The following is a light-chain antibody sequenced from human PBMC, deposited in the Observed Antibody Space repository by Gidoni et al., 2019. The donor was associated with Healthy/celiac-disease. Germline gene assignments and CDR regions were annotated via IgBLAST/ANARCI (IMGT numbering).Light chain of an antibody. Sequence: DIQMTQSPSTLSASVGDRVTITCRASKSISSWLAWYQQKPGKALKLLIDDASRLESGVPSRLSGSGSGTAFTLTISSLQPDDFATYYCQQPFTFGGGTKVEIK. J-gene: IGKJ4*01. V-gene: IGKV1-5*01. CDR1: KSISSW. CDR2: DAS. CDR3: QQPFT.